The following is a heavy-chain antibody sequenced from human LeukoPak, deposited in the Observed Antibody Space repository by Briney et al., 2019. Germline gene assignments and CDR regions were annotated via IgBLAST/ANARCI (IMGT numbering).Heavy chain of an antibody. CDR2: INPNSGGT. CDR1: GYTLTDYY. Sequence: ASVNVSCKASGYTLTDYYMHWVRQAPGQGLEWMGRINPNSGGTNYAQKFQGRVTATRDTSISTVYMELSRLRSDDTAVYYCARVGYYESSGYYEYWGQGTLVTVSS. V-gene: IGHV1-2*06. CDR3: ARVGYYESSGYYEY. J-gene: IGHJ4*02. D-gene: IGHD3-22*01.